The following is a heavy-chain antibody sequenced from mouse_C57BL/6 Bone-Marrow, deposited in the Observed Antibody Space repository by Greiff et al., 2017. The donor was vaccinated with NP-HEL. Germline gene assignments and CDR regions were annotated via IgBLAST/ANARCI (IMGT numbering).Heavy chain of an antibody. J-gene: IGHJ3*01. Sequence: EVQRVESVAELVRPGASVKLSCTASGFNIKNTYMHWVKQRPEQGLEWIGRIDPANGNTKYAPKFQGKATITADTSSNTAYLQLSSLTSEDTAIYYCARPAYYSKGPFAYWGQGTLVTVSA. CDR3: ARPAYYSKGPFAY. V-gene: IGHV14-3*01. CDR2: IDPANGNT. D-gene: IGHD2-5*01. CDR1: GFNIKNTY.